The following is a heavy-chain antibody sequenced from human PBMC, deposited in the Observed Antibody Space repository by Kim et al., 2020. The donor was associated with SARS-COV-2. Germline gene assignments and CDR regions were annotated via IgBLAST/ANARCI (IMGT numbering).Heavy chain of an antibody. CDR3: ARQVNWNYFDY. J-gene: IGHJ4*02. CDR1: GGSISSSSYY. V-gene: IGHV4-39*01. CDR2: IYYSGST. Sequence: SETLSLTCTVSGGSISSSSYYWGWIRQPPGKGLEWIGSIYYSGSTYYNPPLKSRVTISVDTSKNQFSLKLSSVTAADTAVYYCARQVNWNYFDYWGQGTLVTVSS. D-gene: IGHD1-1*01.